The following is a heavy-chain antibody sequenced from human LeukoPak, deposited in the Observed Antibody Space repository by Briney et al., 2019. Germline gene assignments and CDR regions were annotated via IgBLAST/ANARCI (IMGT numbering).Heavy chain of an antibody. CDR1: GGSFSGYY. CDR2: INHSGST. CDR3: ASGSTTFANFDY. Sequence: SETLSLTCAVYGGSFSGYYWSWIRQPPGKGLEWIGKINHSGSTNYNPSLKSRVTISVDTSKNQFSLKLSSVTAADTAVYYCASGSTTFANFDYWGQGTLVTVSS. V-gene: IGHV4-34*01. J-gene: IGHJ4*02. D-gene: IGHD1-1*01.